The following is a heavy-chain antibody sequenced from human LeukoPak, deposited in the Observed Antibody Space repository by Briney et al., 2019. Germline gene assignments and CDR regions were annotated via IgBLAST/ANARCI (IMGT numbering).Heavy chain of an antibody. CDR2: ISSSGNKI. J-gene: IGHJ5*02. Sequence: GGSLRLSCAASGFPFSSYEMNWVRQAPGKRLQWVSYISSSGNKIYYAASVKGRFTISRDNAKNSLYLQIDSLRAEDTAVYYCARGQRPQYTSTWHNWFDPWVQGTQVTVSS. CDR3: ARGQRPQYTSTWHNWFDP. V-gene: IGHV3-48*03. D-gene: IGHD2-2*01. CDR1: GFPFSSYE.